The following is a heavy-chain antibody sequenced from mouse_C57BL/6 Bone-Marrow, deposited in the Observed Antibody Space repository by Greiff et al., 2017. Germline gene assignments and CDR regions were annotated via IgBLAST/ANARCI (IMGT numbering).Heavy chain of an antibody. CDR3: ARDRHYGYWYFDV. Sequence: EVMLVESEGGLVQPGSSMKLSCTASGFTFSDYYMAWVRQVPEKGLEWVANINYDGSSTYYLDSLKSRFIISRDNAKNILYLQMSSLKSEDTATYYCARDRHYGYWYFDVWGTGTTVTVSS. CDR1: GFTFSDYY. CDR2: INYDGSST. J-gene: IGHJ1*03. D-gene: IGHD1-1*01. V-gene: IGHV5-16*01.